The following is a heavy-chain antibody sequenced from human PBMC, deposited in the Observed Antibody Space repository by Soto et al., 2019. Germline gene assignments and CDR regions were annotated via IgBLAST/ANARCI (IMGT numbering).Heavy chain of an antibody. D-gene: IGHD2-15*01. CDR2: INHSGST. J-gene: IGHJ4*02. V-gene: IGHV4-34*01. CDR3: ARANCSGGSCYYYFDY. Sequence: PSETLSLTGAVYGGSFSGYYWSWIRQPPGKGLEWSGEINHSGSTNYNPSLKSRVTISVDTSKNQFSLKLSSVTAADTAVYYRARANCSGGSCYYYFDYWAQGTLVTAS. CDR1: GGSFSGYY.